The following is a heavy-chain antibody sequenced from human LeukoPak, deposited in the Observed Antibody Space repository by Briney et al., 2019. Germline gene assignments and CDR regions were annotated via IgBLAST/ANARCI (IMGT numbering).Heavy chain of an antibody. J-gene: IGHJ5*02. CDR1: GDSVSSDSAA. V-gene: IGHV6-1*01. CDR3: ARSINNWFDP. D-gene: IGHD1-14*01. Sequence: SQTLLLTCAISGDSVSSDSAAWNWIRQSPSRSLEWLGRTFYRSKWYNDYAVSVQSRMTVNPDTSKNQFSLQLKSMTPEDTAVYYCARSINNWFDPWGQGTLVTVSS. CDR2: TFYRSKWYN.